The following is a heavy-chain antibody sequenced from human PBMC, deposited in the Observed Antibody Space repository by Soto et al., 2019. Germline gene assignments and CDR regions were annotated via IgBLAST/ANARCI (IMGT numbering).Heavy chain of an antibody. CDR3: ARDGAGYDSRKYYYGLDV. CDR1: GFTFGSFW. Sequence: EVQLVESGGGLVQPGGSLRLSCSGSGFTFGSFWMAWVRQAPGKGLVWVANIKQDGSEKYYVDSVRGRFTISRDNIKDSLYLHMSSLRAEDTAIYYCARDGAGYDSRKYYYGLDVWGQGTTVAVS. V-gene: IGHV3-7*05. D-gene: IGHD1-1*01. CDR2: IKQDGSEK. J-gene: IGHJ6*02.